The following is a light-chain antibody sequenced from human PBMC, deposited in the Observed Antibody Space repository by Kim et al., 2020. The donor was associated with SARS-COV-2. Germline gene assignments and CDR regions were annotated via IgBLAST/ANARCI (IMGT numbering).Light chain of an antibody. CDR1: QRITNW. J-gene: IGKJ4*01. Sequence: ECVGDRVTITCQAGQRITNWWAWYQQKPGKAPKHLICAASTLESGVPSRFSGSGSGTEFTLPISSLQPDDFATYYCQQYSGSSPPFGGGTKVDIK. V-gene: IGKV1-5*03. CDR3: QQYSGSSPP. CDR2: AAS.